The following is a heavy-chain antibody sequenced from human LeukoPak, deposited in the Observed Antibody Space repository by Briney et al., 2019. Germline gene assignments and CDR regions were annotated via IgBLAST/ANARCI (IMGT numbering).Heavy chain of an antibody. J-gene: IGHJ4*02. CDR1: GYTFINYS. D-gene: IGHD3-9*01. V-gene: IGHV1-2*02. Sequence: ASVKVSCKASGYTFINYSMYWVRQAPGQGLEWMGWINPNSGGTNYAQKFQGRVTMTRDTSISTAYMELSRLRSDDTAVYYCARAALSYDILEGGDYWGQGTLVTVSS. CDR2: INPNSGGT. CDR3: ARAALSYDILEGGDY.